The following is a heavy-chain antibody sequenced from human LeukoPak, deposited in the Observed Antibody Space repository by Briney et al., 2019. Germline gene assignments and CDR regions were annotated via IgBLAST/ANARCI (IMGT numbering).Heavy chain of an antibody. CDR1: GFTFTSYA. Sequence: PGGSLRLSCAASGFTFTSYAMYWVRQAPGKGLEWVSAISGSGVSTFYADSVKGRFTISRDNSKNTLYLQMNSLRAEDTAVYYCAKDGPLVGPYYFDYWGQGTLVTVSS. CDR3: AKDGPLVGPYYFDY. J-gene: IGHJ4*02. D-gene: IGHD1-26*01. CDR2: ISGSGVST. V-gene: IGHV3-23*01.